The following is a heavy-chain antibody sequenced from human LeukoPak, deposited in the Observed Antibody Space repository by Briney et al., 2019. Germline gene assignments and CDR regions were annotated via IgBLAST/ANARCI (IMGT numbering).Heavy chain of an antibody. CDR2: INPDSGGT. D-gene: IGHD2/OR15-2a*01. CDR1: GYTFTDYY. J-gene: IGHJ4*02. V-gene: IGHV1-2*06. CDR3: ASYRRGFLALDY. Sequence: GASVKVSCKASGYTFTDYYIHWVRQAPGQGLEWMGRINPDSGGTNFAQKFQGRVTMTRDTSISTAYMELSRLRSDDTAVYYCASYRRGFLALDYWGQGTLVTVSS.